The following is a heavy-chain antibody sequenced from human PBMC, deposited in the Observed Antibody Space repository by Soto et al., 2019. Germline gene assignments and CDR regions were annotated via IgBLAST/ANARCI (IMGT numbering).Heavy chain of an antibody. V-gene: IGHV3-21*01. D-gene: IGHD1-1*01. CDR1: GFTFSSYS. Sequence: EVQLVESGGGLVKPGGSLRLSCAASGFTFSSYSMNWVRQAPGKGLEWVSSISSSSSYIYYADSVKGRFTISRDNAKNSLYLQMNSLRAEDKAVYYCVRVDDVASSRNFDYWGQGNLVTVSS. CDR2: ISSSSSYI. J-gene: IGHJ4*02. CDR3: VRVDDVASSRNFDY.